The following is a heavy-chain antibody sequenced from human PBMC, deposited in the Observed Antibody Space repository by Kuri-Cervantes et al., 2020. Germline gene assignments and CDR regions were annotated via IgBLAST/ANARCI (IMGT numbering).Heavy chain of an antibody. CDR3: ARAPGKYCSGGSCYSDWFDP. D-gene: IGHD2-15*01. J-gene: IGHJ5*02. V-gene: IGHV3-7*01. CDR1: GFTFTHYW. CDR2: IKEDGSQQ. Sequence: GESLKISCAASGFTFTHYWMNWVRQAPGKGLEWVANIKEDGSQQNYVDSVRGRFTISRDNAKNSLYLQMNSLRVEDTAVYYCARAPGKYCSGGSCYSDWFDPWGQGTLVTVSS.